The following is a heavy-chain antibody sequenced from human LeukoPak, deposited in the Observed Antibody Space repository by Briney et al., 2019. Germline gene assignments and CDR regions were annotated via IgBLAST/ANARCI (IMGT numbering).Heavy chain of an antibody. J-gene: IGHJ6*03. V-gene: IGHV4-34*01. Sequence: SETLSLTCAVYGGSFSGYYWSWIRQPPGKGLEWIGEINHSGSTNYNPSLKSRVTISVDTSKNQFSLKLSSVTAADTAVYYCARLGVLRYFDWLFAPYYMDVWGKGATFTISS. CDR1: GGSFSGYY. D-gene: IGHD3-9*01. CDR3: ARLGVLRYFDWLFAPYYMDV. CDR2: INHSGST.